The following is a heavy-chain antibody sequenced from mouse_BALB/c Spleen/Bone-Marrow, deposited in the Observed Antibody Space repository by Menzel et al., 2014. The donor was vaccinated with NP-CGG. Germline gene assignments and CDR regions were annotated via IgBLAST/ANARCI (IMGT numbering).Heavy chain of an antibody. Sequence: EVMLVESGGGLVQPGGSRKLSCAASGFTFSSFGMHWVRQAPEKGLEWVAYISSGSSTIYYADIVKGRFTISRDNPKNTLFLQMTSLRSEDTAMYYCTRKGALITHYYAMDYWGQGTSVTVSS. V-gene: IGHV5-17*02. D-gene: IGHD2-4*01. CDR2: ISSGSSTI. CDR3: TRKGALITHYYAMDY. CDR1: GFTFSSFG. J-gene: IGHJ4*01.